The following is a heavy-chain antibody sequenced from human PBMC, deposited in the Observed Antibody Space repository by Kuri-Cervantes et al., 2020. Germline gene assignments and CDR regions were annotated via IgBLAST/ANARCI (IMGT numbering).Heavy chain of an antibody. Sequence: ASVKVSCKASGYTFTGYFVHWVRQAPGQGLEGMGWISPNSGGTNYAWKFQGRVTMSRDTSTSPASMELSRLTSDDTAIYFCARVDWATPRGPFDMWGQGTLVTVSS. CDR2: ISPNSGGT. J-gene: IGHJ3*02. CDR3: ARVDWATPRGPFDM. D-gene: IGHD3/OR15-3a*01. CDR1: GYTFTGYF. V-gene: IGHV1-2*02.